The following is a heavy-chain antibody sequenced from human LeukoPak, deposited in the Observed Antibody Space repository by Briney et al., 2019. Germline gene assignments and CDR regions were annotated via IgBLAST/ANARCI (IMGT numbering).Heavy chain of an antibody. V-gene: IGHV4-59*01. J-gene: IGHJ4*02. D-gene: IGHD3-10*01. CDR2: IYYGGST. CDR1: GGSISSYY. CDR3: AITKGDSGAFDY. Sequence: PSETLSLTCTVSGGSISSYYWSWIRQPPGKGLEWIGYIYYGGSTNYNPSLKSRVTISVDTSKNQFSLKLSSVTAADTAVYYCAITKGDSGAFDYWGQGTLVTVSS.